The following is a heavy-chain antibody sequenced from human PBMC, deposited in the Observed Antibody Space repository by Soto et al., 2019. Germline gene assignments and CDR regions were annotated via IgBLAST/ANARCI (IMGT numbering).Heavy chain of an antibody. J-gene: IGHJ3*02. CDR3: ARDRGNWNDMAFDI. Sequence: ASVKVSCKASGYTFTGYYMHWVRQAPGQGLEWMGWINPNIGGTNYAQNFQGLVTMTRDTSISTAYMELSRLRSDDTAVYYCARDRGNWNDMAFDIWGQGTMVTVS. CDR2: INPNIGGT. D-gene: IGHD1-20*01. CDR1: GYTFTGYY. V-gene: IGHV1-2*04.